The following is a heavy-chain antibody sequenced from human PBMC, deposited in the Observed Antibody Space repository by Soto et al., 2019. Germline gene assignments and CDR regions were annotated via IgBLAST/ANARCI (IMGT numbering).Heavy chain of an antibody. D-gene: IGHD5-18*01. V-gene: IGHV3-21*01. CDR3: ARDKDTAMCFVY. Sequence: LRLSCAASGFTFSSYSMNWVRQAPGKGLEWVSSISSSSSYIYYADSVKGRFTISRDNAKNSLYLQMNSLRAEDTAVYYCARDKDTAMCFVYWGQGTLVTVSS. J-gene: IGHJ4*02. CDR2: ISSSSSYI. CDR1: GFTFSSYS.